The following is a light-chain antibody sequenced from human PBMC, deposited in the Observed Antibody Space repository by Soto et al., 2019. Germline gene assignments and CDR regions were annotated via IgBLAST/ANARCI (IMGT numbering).Light chain of an antibody. CDR1: QSFSSY. Sequence: EIVLTQSPATLSLSPGERATLSCRASQSFSSYLAWYQQKPGQAPRLLIYDASKRATGIPARFSGRGSGTDFTLTISSLEPEDCAVYYCHQYSNPPHTFGQGTKLEIK. J-gene: IGKJ2*01. CDR2: DAS. CDR3: HQYSNPPHT. V-gene: IGKV3-11*01.